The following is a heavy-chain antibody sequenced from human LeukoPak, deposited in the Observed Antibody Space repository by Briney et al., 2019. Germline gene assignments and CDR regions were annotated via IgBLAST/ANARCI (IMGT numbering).Heavy chain of an antibody. CDR3: AKALFAGRHRQGDFDY. Sequence: PGGSLRLSCAASGFTFSSYGMHWVRQAPGKGLEWVTLIGHDGSNKYYADSVKGRFTISRDNAKNTLYLQMNSLRPEDAAVFYRAKALFAGRHRQGDFDYWGQGILVTVSS. V-gene: IGHV3-30*02. D-gene: IGHD3-3*01. J-gene: IGHJ4*02. CDR1: GFTFSSYG. CDR2: IGHDGSNK.